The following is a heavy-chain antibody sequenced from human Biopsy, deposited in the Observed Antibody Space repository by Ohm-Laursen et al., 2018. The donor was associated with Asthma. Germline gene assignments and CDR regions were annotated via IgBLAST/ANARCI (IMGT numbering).Heavy chain of an antibody. CDR2: ISWSSSYT. Sequence: SLRHSCAASGFSLSDYYMSWIRQAPGKGLEWVSYISWSSSYTNYADSVKGRFTISRDNAKNSLFLQMNSPRTEDTAVYYCARGGSRDLWGTYRYPWDYWGQGTLVTVSS. J-gene: IGHJ4*02. CDR1: GFSLSDYY. D-gene: IGHD3-16*02. CDR3: ARGGSRDLWGTYRYPWDY. V-gene: IGHV3-11*06.